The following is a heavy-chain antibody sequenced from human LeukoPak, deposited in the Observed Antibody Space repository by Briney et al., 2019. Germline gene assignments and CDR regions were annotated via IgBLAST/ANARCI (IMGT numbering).Heavy chain of an antibody. V-gene: IGHV3-64D*06. Sequence: GGSLRLSRSVSGFTFSTYVMHWVRQAPGKGLEYVSAISSNGDNTYYADSVKGRFTISRDNSKNTLYRQMSSLRADDTAVYYCVRGTGYWGQGTLVTVSS. CDR2: ISSNGDNT. CDR1: GFTFSTYV. J-gene: IGHJ4*02. CDR3: VRGTGY.